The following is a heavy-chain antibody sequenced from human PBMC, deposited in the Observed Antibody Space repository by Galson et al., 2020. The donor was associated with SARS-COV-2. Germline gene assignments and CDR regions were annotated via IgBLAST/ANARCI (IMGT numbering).Heavy chain of an antibody. J-gene: IGHJ2*01. D-gene: IGHD2-2*01. V-gene: IGHV3-7*01. CDR1: GFTFSSFW. CDR2: ITPNVGEI. CDR3: ARVLVDPAAVGNCDL. Sequence: GGSLRLSCAASGFTFSSFWMSCVRQPPEKGLEWVANITPNVGEIYDVDSVKGRFTISTDNATNSLYLQINDPRGEDTGVSYCARVLVDPAAVGNCDLWGSGTLVTVSS.